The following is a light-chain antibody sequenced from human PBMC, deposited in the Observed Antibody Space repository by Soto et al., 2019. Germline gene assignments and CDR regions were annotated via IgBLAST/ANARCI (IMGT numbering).Light chain of an antibody. CDR1: QTISSW. CDR2: KAS. J-gene: IGKJ1*01. Sequence: DIQMTQSPFTLSASVGDSVTITCRASQTISSWLAWYQQKPGKAPKLLTYKASTLKSGVPSRFSGSGSGTEFTLTISSLQPDDFATYYCQHYNSYSEAFGQGTKV. V-gene: IGKV1-5*03. CDR3: QHYNSYSEA.